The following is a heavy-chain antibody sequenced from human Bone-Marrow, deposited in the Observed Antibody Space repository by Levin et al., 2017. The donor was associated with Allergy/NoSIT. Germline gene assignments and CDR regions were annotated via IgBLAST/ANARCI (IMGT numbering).Heavy chain of an antibody. V-gene: IGHV3-49*03. Sequence: QSGGSLRLSCTASGFTFGDYGMAWLRQAPGKGLEWVSFIRGKTYDGTTEYAASVKGRFTISRDDSKSIVYLQMNNLRTEDTALYFCSREKFGDLLPRTWFDSWGQGTLVTVSS. CDR2: IRGKTYDGTT. CDR3: SREKFGDLLPRTWFDS. CDR1: GFTFGDYG. J-gene: IGHJ5*01. D-gene: IGHD3-10*01.